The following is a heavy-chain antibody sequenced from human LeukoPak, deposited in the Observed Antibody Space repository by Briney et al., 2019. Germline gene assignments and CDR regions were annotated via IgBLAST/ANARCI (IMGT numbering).Heavy chain of an antibody. CDR2: ISNRANSYTT. D-gene: IGHD5-12*01. V-gene: IGHV3-72*01. CDR3: TRGYSGVSIYAFDV. CDR1: GFTVSSNY. Sequence: PGGSLRLSCAASGFTVSSNYMSWVRQAPGKGLEWVGRISNRANSYTTEYATSVKGRFTISRDDSKDSLYLQMNDLKTEDTAVYHCTRGYSGVSIYAFDVWGQGTMVTVSS. J-gene: IGHJ3*01.